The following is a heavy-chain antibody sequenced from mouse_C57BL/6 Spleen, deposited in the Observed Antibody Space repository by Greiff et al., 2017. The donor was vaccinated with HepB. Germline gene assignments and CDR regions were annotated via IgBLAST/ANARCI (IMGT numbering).Heavy chain of an antibody. CDR1: GFTFSNYW. CDR3: TAGTPFAY. CDR2: IRLKSDNYAT. J-gene: IGHJ3*01. V-gene: IGHV6-3*01. Sequence: EVQRVESGGGLVQPGGSMKLSCVASGFTFSNYWMNWVRQSPEKGLEWVAQIRLKSDNYATHYAESVKGRFTISRDDSKSSVYLQMNNLRAEDTGIYYCTAGTPFAYWGQGTLVTVSA. D-gene: IGHD4-1*01.